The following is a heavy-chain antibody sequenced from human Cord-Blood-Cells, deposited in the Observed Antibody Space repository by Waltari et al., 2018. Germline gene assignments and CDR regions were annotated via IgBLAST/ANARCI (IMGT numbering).Heavy chain of an antibody. CDR3: ATATYYYDSSGYPDYYYGMDV. CDR2: INPNSGGT. J-gene: IGHJ6*02. CDR1: GYTFTGYY. V-gene: IGHV1-2*02. Sequence: QVQLVQSGAEVKKPGASVKVSCKASGYTFTGYYMHWVRHAPGQGLEWMGWINPNSGGTNYAQKFQGRVTMTRDTSISTAYMELSRLRSDDTAVYYCATATYYYDSSGYPDYYYGMDVWGQGTTVTVSS. D-gene: IGHD3-22*01.